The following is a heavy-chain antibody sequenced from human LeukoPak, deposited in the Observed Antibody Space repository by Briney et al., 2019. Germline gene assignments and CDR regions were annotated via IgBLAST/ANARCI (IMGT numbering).Heavy chain of an antibody. J-gene: IGHJ4*02. V-gene: IGHV1-18*01. CDR1: GYTFTSYG. D-gene: IGHD1-26*01. Sequence: ASVKVSCKASGYTFTSYGISWVRQAPGQGLEWMGWISAYNGNTNYAQKLQGRVTMTTDTSTSTAYMELRSLRSDDTAVYYCARDLRWELLGTGTYYFDYWGQGTLVTVSS. CDR3: ARDLRWELLGTGTYYFDY. CDR2: ISAYNGNT.